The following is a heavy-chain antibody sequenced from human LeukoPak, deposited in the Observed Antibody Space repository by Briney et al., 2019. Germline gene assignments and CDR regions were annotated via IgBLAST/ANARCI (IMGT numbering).Heavy chain of an antibody. J-gene: IGHJ4*02. CDR2: ISGSGGST. CDR3: AKFLYPAGAPQYYFDY. CDR1: GFTFSSYA. D-gene: IGHD1-14*01. V-gene: IGHV3-23*01. Sequence: GGSLRLSCAASGFTFSSYAMSWVRQAPGKGLEWVSAISGSGGSTYYADSVKGRFTISRDNSKNTLYLQMNSLRAEDTAVYYCAKFLYPAGAPQYYFDYWGQGTLVTVSS.